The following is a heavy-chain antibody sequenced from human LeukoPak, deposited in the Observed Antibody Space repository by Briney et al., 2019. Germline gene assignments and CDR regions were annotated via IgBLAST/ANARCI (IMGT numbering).Heavy chain of an antibody. D-gene: IGHD6-19*01. J-gene: IGHJ4*02. CDR1: GDSFSSNSVA. Sequence: PQTLSLTCAISGDSFSSNSVAWNWIRQSPSRGLEWLGRTYYRSKWYNDYAVSVRSRITINPDTSKNQFSLRLNSVTPEDTAVYYCARQSGWFDYWGQGTLVTVSS. CDR2: TYYRSKWYN. V-gene: IGHV6-1*01. CDR3: ARQSGWFDY.